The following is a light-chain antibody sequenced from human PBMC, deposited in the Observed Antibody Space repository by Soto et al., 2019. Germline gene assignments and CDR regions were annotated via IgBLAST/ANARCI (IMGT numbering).Light chain of an antibody. CDR2: EVT. Sequence: QSALTQPPSASGAPGQSVPISCTGTSSDVGGYNFVSWYQQLPGKAPKLMIYEVTKRPSGVADRFSGFKSGNTASLIVSGLQAEDEDDYYCSSFAGTNRRYVFGTWTKLTVL. CDR1: SSDVGGYNF. CDR3: SSFAGTNRRYV. V-gene: IGLV2-8*01. J-gene: IGLJ1*01.